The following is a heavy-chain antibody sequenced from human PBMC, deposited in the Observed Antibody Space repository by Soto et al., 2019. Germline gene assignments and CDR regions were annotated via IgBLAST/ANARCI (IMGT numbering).Heavy chain of an antibody. CDR3: AKEHRFCSGGSCAIDF. D-gene: IGHD2-15*01. CDR2: FNPNTGAT. V-gene: IGHV1-2*02. CDR1: ETTFPASF. Sequence: QVQLVQSGAEMKKPGASVKVSARPPETTFPASFFHGLQQALEQGFEWMGWFNPNTGATHYAQKFQGRVTMTRDTSISTAYMELSRLRSDDTAVYYCAKEHRFCSGGSCAIDFWGQGTLVTVSS. J-gene: IGHJ4*02.